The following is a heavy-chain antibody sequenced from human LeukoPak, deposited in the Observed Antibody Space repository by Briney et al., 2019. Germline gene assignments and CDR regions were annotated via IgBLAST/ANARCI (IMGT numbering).Heavy chain of an antibody. Sequence: PGGSLRLSCVASGFTFSSYSMNWVRQAPGKGLEWVSYISSSSSTIYYADSVKGRFTISRDNAKNSLYLQMNSLRAEDTAVYYCARPGYSSSWQQDDYFDYWGQGTLVTVSS. J-gene: IGHJ4*02. D-gene: IGHD6-13*01. CDR2: ISSSSSTI. CDR1: GFTFSSYS. V-gene: IGHV3-48*04. CDR3: ARPGYSSSWQQDDYFDY.